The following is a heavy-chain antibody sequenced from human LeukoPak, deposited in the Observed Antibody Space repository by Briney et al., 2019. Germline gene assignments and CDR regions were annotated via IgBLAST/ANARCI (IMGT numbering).Heavy chain of an antibody. J-gene: IGHJ6*03. CDR3: ARGVVAATFYYYMDV. D-gene: IGHD2-15*01. CDR1: GYTFTGYY. CDR2: INPSSGGT. V-gene: IGHV1-2*02. Sequence: ASVKVSCKPSGYTFTGYYIHWVRQAPGQGLEWMGWINPSSGGTNYPQKFQGRVTMTRDTSLSTAYMELSGLRSDDTAVHYCARGVVAATFYYYMDVWGKGTTVTVSS.